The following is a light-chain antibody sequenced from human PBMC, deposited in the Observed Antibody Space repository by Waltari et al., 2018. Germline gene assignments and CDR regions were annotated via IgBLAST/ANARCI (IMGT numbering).Light chain of an antibody. CDR2: GKN. Sequence: SELTQDPAVSVALGQTVRITCQGDSLRSYYASWYQQKPGQAPVLVIYGKNNRPSGIPDRFSGSSSGNTASLTITGAQAEDEADYYCNSRDSSGNLYVFGTGTKVTVL. CDR3: NSRDSSGNLYV. CDR1: SLRSYY. J-gene: IGLJ1*01. V-gene: IGLV3-19*01.